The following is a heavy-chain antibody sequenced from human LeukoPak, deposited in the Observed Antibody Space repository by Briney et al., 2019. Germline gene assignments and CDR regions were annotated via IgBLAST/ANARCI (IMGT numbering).Heavy chain of an antibody. CDR2: INSDGSST. CDR1: GFTFSSYW. V-gene: IGHV3-74*01. Sequence: GGSLRLSCAASGFTFSSYWMHWVRQAPGKGLVWVSRINSDGSSTTYADSVKGRFTISRGNAKNTLYLQMNSLRVEDTAVYYCARDPYDFWSGFDYWGQGTLVTVSS. D-gene: IGHD3-3*01. J-gene: IGHJ4*02. CDR3: ARDPYDFWSGFDY.